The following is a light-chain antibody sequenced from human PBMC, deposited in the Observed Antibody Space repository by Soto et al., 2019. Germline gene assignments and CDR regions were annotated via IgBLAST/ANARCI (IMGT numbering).Light chain of an antibody. CDR3: QQCFTTPMFT. V-gene: IGKV4-1*01. Sequence: VMTQSPDSLAVSLGERATINCKSSQSLLYSPNNQNYLAWYQQKPGQPPKLLIYWASTRESGVPDRFSGSGSGTDFTLTISSLQAEDVAVYYCQQCFTTPMFTFGQGTKLEIK. CDR1: QSLLYSPNNQNY. CDR2: WAS. J-gene: IGKJ2*01.